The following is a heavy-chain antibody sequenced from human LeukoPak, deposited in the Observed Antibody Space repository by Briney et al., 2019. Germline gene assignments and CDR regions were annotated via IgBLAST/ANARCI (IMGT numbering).Heavy chain of an antibody. J-gene: IGHJ4*02. V-gene: IGHV3-30-3*01. CDR1: GFTFSSYA. Sequence: GGSLRLSCAASGFTFSSYAMHWVRQAPGKGLEWVAVISYDGSNKYYADSVKGRFTISRDNSKNTLYLQMNSLRAEDTAVYYCARDELYGSGSYYNVSPPFDYWGQGTLVTVSS. CDR3: ARDELYGSGSYYNVSPPFDY. D-gene: IGHD3-10*01. CDR2: ISYDGSNK.